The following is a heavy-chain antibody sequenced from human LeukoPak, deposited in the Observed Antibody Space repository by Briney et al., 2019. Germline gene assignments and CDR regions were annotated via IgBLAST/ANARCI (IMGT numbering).Heavy chain of an antibody. V-gene: IGHV3-30-3*01. Sequence: GGSLRLSCAASGFTFGSHAMHWVRQAPGKGLEWVAVISHEGSNKYNADSVKGRFTISRDNSKNTLYLQMNSLRAEDTAVYYCARASYHYDSSDSKGAFDIWGQGTMVTVSS. J-gene: IGHJ3*02. D-gene: IGHD3-22*01. CDR2: ISHEGSNK. CDR3: ARASYHYDSSDSKGAFDI. CDR1: GFTFGSHA.